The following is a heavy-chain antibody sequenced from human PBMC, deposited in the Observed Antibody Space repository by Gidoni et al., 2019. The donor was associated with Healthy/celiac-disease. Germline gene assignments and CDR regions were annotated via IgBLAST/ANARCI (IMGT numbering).Heavy chain of an antibody. CDR2: IYPGDSDT. V-gene: IGHV5-51*01. D-gene: IGHD6-6*01. Sequence: EVQLVQSGAEGKKPGESLKVSCKGSGYSFTSYWIGWVRQLPGKGLEWMGIIYPGDSDTRYSPSFQGQVTISADKSISTAYLQWSSLKASDTAMYYCARGDSSSSSAFDIWGQGTMVTVSS. CDR1: GYSFTSYW. J-gene: IGHJ3*02. CDR3: ARGDSSSSSAFDI.